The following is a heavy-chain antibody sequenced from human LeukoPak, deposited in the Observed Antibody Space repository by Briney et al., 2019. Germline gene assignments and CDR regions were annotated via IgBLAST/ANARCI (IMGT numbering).Heavy chain of an antibody. CDR3: ARSGGGSYGSVGGVDY. D-gene: IGHD1-26*01. CDR2: INPNSGGT. Sequence: ASVKVSCKASGYTFTGYYMHWVRQAPGQGLEWMGWINPNSGGTNYAQKFQGRVTMTRDTSISTAYMELSRLRSDDTAVYYCARSGGGSYGSVGGVDYWGQGTLVTVSS. CDR1: GYTFTGYY. J-gene: IGHJ4*02. V-gene: IGHV1-2*02.